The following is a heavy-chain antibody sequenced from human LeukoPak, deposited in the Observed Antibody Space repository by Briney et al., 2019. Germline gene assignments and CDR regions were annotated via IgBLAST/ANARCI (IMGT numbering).Heavy chain of an antibody. CDR3: ARGGYSSDWYFDY. Sequence: GGSLRLSCAASGFTFSNYAMNWVGQTPGKGLEWVSGISGSGINTYYADSVKGRFTISRDNSNNTLYLQMNSLRVEDTAVYHCARGGYSSDWYFDYGGQGTLVTVSS. CDR2: ISGSGINT. CDR1: GFTFSNYA. J-gene: IGHJ4*02. D-gene: IGHD6-19*01. V-gene: IGHV3-23*01.